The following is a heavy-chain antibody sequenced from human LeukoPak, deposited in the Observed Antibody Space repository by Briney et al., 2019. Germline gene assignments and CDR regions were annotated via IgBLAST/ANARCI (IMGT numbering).Heavy chain of an antibody. D-gene: IGHD3-9*01. CDR3: ARDGPTTYYDILTGYPTDAFDI. Sequence: GGSLRLSCAASGFTFSSYAMSWVRQAPGKGLEWVSATSGSGGSAYYADSVKGRFTISRDNAKNSLYLQMNSLRDEDTAVYYCARDGPTTYYDILTGYPTDAFDIWGQGTMVTVSS. CDR1: GFTFSSYA. V-gene: IGHV3-23*01. J-gene: IGHJ3*02. CDR2: TSGSGGSA.